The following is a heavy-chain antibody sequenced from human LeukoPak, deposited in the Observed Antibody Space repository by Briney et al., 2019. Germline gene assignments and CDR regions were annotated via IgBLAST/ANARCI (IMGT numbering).Heavy chain of an antibody. CDR3: ARVGEGLDY. D-gene: IGHD3-3*01. CDR2: INQDGSEK. V-gene: IGHV3-7*01. CDR1: GFPFSTFW. Sequence: GGSLRLSCAVSGFPFSTFWMSWVRQAPGKGLEWVANINQDGSEKSYVDSVKGRFTISRDNARNSLYLQMNSLRAEDTAVYYCARVGEGLDYWGQGTLVTVSS. J-gene: IGHJ4*02.